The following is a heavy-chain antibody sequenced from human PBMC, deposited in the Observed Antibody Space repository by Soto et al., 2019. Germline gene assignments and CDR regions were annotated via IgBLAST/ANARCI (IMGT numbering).Heavy chain of an antibody. Sequence: QVQLVESGGGVVQPGRSLRLSCAASGFTFSSYGMHWVRQAPGKGLEWVAVISYDGSNKYYADSVKGRFTISRDNSKNTLYLQMNSLRAEDTAVYYCAKADTSAFDIWGQGTMVTVSS. CDR2: ISYDGSNK. CDR1: GFTFSSYG. J-gene: IGHJ3*02. V-gene: IGHV3-30*18. CDR3: AKADTSAFDI.